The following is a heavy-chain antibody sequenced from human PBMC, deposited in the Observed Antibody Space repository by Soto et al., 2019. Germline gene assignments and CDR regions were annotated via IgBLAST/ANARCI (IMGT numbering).Heavy chain of an antibody. CDR1: GFTFSSYA. D-gene: IGHD3-16*02. V-gene: IGHV3-23*01. CDR3: AKDQLSIIDY. Sequence: GGSLRLSCAASGFTFSSYAMNWVRQAPGKGLEWVSIISGSGRSTFYADSVRGRFTISRDNSKNTLYLQMNSLRAEDSAVYFCAKDQLSIIDYWGQGTLVTVSS. J-gene: IGHJ4*02. CDR2: ISGSGRST.